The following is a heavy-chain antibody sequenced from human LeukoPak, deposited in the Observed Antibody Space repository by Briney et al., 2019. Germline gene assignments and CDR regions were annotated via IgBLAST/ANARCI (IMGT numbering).Heavy chain of an antibody. J-gene: IGHJ6*02. CDR2: ISYDGSNK. CDR3: ARDSEGSGSYYYYGMDV. CDR1: GFTFSSYA. Sequence: GGSLRLSCAASGFTFSSYAMHWVRQAPGKGLEWVAVISYDGSNKYYADSVKGRFTISRDNSKNTLYLQMNSLRAEDTAVYYCARDSEGSGSYYYYGMDVWGQGTTVTVSS. V-gene: IGHV3-30-3*01. D-gene: IGHD3-10*01.